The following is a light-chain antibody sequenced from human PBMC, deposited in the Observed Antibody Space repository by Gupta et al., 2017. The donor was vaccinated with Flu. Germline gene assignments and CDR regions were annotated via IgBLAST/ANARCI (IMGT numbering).Light chain of an antibody. J-gene: IGKJ2*02. V-gene: IGKV3-11*01. CDR1: QSISSH. Sequence: EIVLTQSPATLSLSPGERTTLSCRASQSISSHLAWYQQKPGQAPRLLIYDASNRATGTTSKCSGSGVGTDYNLTISSSDPEDFEVYYCQQRDNWPPAGTFGQGTKLEIK. CDR2: DAS. CDR3: QQRDNWPPAGT.